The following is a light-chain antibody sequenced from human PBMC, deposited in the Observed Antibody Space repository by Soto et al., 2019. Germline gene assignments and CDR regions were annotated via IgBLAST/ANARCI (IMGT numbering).Light chain of an antibody. CDR3: QQYSIYSYT. Sequence: DIQMTQSPSTLSASVGDRVTITCRASQSIVTRMAWYQQKPGKAPKLLIYKASSLESGVPSRFSGSGSGTEFTLTISSLQPDDFGTYYCQQYSIYSYTFGQGTKLEIK. CDR2: KAS. V-gene: IGKV1-5*03. CDR1: QSIVTR. J-gene: IGKJ2*01.